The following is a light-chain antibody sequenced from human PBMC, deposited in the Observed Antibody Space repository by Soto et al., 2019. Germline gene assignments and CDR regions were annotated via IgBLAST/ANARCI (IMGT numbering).Light chain of an antibody. V-gene: IGKV3-20*01. CDR2: GAS. J-gene: IGKJ1*01. CDR3: QQYGSSPRT. CDR1: QSVSSSY. Sequence: EIVLTQSPATLSLSPGERATLSCRASQSVSSSYLAWYQQKPGQAPRLLIYGASSRATGIPDRFSGSGSGTDFTLTISTLEPQDFAVYYCQQYGSSPRTFGQGTKVEV.